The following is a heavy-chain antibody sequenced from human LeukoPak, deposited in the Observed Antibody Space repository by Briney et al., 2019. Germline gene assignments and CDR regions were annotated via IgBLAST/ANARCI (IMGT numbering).Heavy chain of an antibody. D-gene: IGHD1-1*01. CDR3: ARDRGTWNDDGFDY. CDR1: GGSISSYY. J-gene: IGHJ4*02. V-gene: IGHV4-4*07. CDR2: IYISGST. Sequence: SETLSLTCTVSGGSISSYYWSWIRQPAGKGLERIGRIYISGSTNYNPSLKSRVTMSVDTSKNQFSLKLSSVTAADTAVYYCARDRGTWNDDGFDYWGQGTLVTVSS.